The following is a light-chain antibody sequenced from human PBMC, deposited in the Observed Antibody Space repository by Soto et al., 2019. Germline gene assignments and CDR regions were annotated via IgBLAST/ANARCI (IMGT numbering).Light chain of an antibody. J-gene: IGKJ4*01. V-gene: IGKV3-20*01. CDR2: GAS. CDR3: QQYGSSPPKLT. CDR1: QSVSSSY. Sequence: EIVLTQSPGTLSLSPGERATLSGRASQSVSSSYLDWYQQKPGQAPRLLIYGASSRATGIPDRFSGSGSGTDFTLTISRLEPEDSAVYYCQQYGSSPPKLTFGGGTKAEIK.